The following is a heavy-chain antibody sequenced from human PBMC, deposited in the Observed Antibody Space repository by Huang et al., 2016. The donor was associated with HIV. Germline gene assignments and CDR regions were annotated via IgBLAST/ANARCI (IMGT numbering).Heavy chain of an antibody. V-gene: IGHV3-15*01. J-gene: IGHJ4*02. CDR1: GLTFSNAW. CDR2: IKTKTDGGTA. Sequence: EVQLVQSGGGLVKPGGSLGVSCAASGLTFSNAWMNWVRQGPGKRLEWLGRIKTKTDGGTADYAAPVKGRFTIARDGSKNTFYLEMSSLKTEDTALYFCTTNPDYWGQGTLVTVSS. CDR3: TTNPDY.